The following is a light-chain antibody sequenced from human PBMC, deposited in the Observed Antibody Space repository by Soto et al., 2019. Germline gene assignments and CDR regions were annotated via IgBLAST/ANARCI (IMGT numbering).Light chain of an antibody. CDR2: EVT. CDR1: SSDVGAYNF. V-gene: IGLV2-14*01. J-gene: IGLJ2*01. CDR3: SSYASSIVL. Sequence: QSALTQPASVSGSPGQSITISCTGTSSDVGAYNFVSWYQHHPGKAPKIIIYEVTHRPSGVSDRFSGSKSANTASLTISGLQAEDEADYYCSSYASSIVLFGGGTKVTVL.